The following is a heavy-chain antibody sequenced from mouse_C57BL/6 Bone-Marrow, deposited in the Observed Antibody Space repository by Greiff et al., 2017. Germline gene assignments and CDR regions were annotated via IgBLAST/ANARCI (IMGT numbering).Heavy chain of an antibody. D-gene: IGHD1-1*02. CDR3: ARRKVVYEGGYYAMDY. Sequence: QVQLQQSGAELVRPGTSVKMSCKASGYTFTNYWIGWAKQRPGHGLEWIGDIYPGGGYTNYNEQFKGKATLTADKSSSPAYMKFSSLTSEDSAIYYCARRKVVYEGGYYAMDYWGQGTSVTVSS. J-gene: IGHJ4*01. CDR2: IYPGGGYT. V-gene: IGHV1-63*01. CDR1: GYTFTNYW.